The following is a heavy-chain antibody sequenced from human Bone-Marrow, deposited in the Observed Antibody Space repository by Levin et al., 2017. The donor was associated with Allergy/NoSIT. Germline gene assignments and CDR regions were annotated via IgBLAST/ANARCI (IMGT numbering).Heavy chain of an antibody. Sequence: ASETLSLTCAVYGGSFSGYYWSWIRQPPGKGLEWIGEINHSGSTNYNPSLKSRVTISVDTSKNQFSLKLSSVTAADTSVYYCARVASYCSSTSCYPGAFDIWGQGTMVTVSS. CDR2: INHSGST. D-gene: IGHD2-2*01. V-gene: IGHV4-34*01. CDR1: GGSFSGYY. J-gene: IGHJ3*02. CDR3: ARVASYCSSTSCYPGAFDI.